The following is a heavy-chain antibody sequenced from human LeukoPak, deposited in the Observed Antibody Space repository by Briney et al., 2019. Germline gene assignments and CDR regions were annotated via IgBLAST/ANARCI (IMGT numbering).Heavy chain of an antibody. CDR1: GFTFSDHN. CDR3: ARDGYNDAFDI. Sequence: GGSLRLSCAASGFTFSDHNMNWVRQAPGKGLEWVSSITRSHNYMYYSDSVKGRFTISRDNAKNSLYLQMNSLRAEDTAVYYCARDGYNDAFDIWGQGTMVTVSS. CDR2: ITRSHNYM. J-gene: IGHJ3*02. V-gene: IGHV3-21*01. D-gene: IGHD5-24*01.